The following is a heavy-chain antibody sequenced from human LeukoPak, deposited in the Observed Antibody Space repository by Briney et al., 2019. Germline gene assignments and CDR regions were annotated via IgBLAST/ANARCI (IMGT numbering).Heavy chain of an antibody. V-gene: IGHV1-8*01. CDR3: AGSRDGYNYDWFDP. CDR1: GYTFTSYD. D-gene: IGHD5-12*01. J-gene: IGHJ5*02. Sequence: ASVKVSCKASGYTFTSYDINWVRQATGQGLEWMGWMNPNSGNTGYAQKFQGRVTMTRNTSISTAYMELSRLRSDDTAVYYCAGSRDGYNYDWFDPWGQGTLVTVSS. CDR2: MNPNSGNT.